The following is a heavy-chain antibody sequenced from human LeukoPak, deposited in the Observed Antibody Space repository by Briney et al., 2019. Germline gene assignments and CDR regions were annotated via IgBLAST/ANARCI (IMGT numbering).Heavy chain of an antibody. CDR3: ARVETADYYDSSGFFDS. J-gene: IGHJ4*02. V-gene: IGHV4-59*01. CDR2: IYYSGST. CDR1: GGSISSYY. Sequence: SETLSLTCTVSGGSISSYYWSLIRQPPGKGLEWIGYIYYSGSTNYNPSLKSRVTISVETSKNQFSLTLSSVTGADTAVYYCARVETADYYDSSGFFDSWGQGNLVTVSS. D-gene: IGHD3-22*01.